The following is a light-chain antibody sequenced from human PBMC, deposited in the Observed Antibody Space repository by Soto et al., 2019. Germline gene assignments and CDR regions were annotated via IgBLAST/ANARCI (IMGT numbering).Light chain of an antibody. CDR3: QQYANYWT. CDR2: DAS. CDR1: QPISSW. J-gene: IGKJ1*01. Sequence: DIQMTQSPPTLSASVGDRVTITCRASQPISSWLAWYHQKPGKAPKLLIYDASNLESGVPSRFSGSGSGTEFTLTISSLQPEDFGIYYCQQYANYWTFGQGTKVEIK. V-gene: IGKV1-5*01.